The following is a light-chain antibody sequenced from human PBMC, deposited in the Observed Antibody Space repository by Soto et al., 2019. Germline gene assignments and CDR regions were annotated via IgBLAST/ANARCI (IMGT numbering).Light chain of an antibody. CDR1: QSISNR. V-gene: IGKV1-5*01. Sequence: DIQMTQSPSTLSASVGDRVTITCRASQSISNRLAWYQQKPGKAPKVLIYDASNLESGVPSRFSGSGSGTEFILTSSSLQPEDGATYYCQHDGGMWAVGQGTKVEVK. CDR3: QHDGGMWA. CDR2: DAS. J-gene: IGKJ1*01.